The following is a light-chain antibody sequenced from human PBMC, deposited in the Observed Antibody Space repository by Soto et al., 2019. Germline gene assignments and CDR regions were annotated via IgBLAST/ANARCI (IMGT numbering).Light chain of an antibody. J-gene: IGKJ1*01. Sequence: DVPMTQSPSTLSASVGARVTISYRASQSISSYLNWYQQKPGKAPKLLIYAASSLESGVPSRFSGSGSGTAFTLTISSLQPDDFATYYCQQYNSYSATFGQGTKVDIK. CDR3: QQYNSYSAT. V-gene: IGKV1-5*01. CDR1: QSISSY. CDR2: AAS.